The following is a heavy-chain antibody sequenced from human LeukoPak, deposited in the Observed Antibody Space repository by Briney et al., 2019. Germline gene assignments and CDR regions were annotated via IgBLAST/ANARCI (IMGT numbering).Heavy chain of an antibody. D-gene: IGHD3-3*01. CDR2: ISSSGSTI. CDR1: GFTFSSYE. Sequence: GGSPRLSCAASGFTFSSYEMNWVRQAPGKGLEWVSYISSSGSTIFYADSVKGRFTISRDNAKNSLYLQMNSLRAEDTAVYYCARGRAYYDFWSGYSGGFDYWGQGTLVTVSS. J-gene: IGHJ4*02. CDR3: ARGRAYYDFWSGYSGGFDY. V-gene: IGHV3-48*03.